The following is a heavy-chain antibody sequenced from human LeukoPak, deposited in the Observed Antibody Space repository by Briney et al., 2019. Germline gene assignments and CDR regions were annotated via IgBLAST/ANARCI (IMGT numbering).Heavy chain of an antibody. CDR1: GFTFSSYE. CDR3: ASLVVVAATFDY. Sequence: GGSLRLSCAASGFTFSSYEMNWVRQAPGKGLEWVSYISSSGSTIYYADSVKGRFTISRDNAKNSLYLQMNSLRAEDTAVYYCASLVVVAATFDYWGQETLVTVSS. CDR2: ISSSGSTI. D-gene: IGHD2-15*01. J-gene: IGHJ4*02. V-gene: IGHV3-48*03.